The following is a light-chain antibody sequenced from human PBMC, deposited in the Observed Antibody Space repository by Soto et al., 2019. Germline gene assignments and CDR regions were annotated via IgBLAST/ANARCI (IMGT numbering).Light chain of an antibody. Sequence: EIVLTQSPGTLSVSPGQRVTLSCRASQSVGRNYLAWYQQKPGQAPRLLIHCASTRATGIPDRFSGSGSGTDFTLTISRLEPEDFAVYFCQQYASSPLTFGGGAKVETK. CDR2: CAS. CDR3: QQYASSPLT. J-gene: IGKJ4*01. CDR1: QSVGRNY. V-gene: IGKV3-20*01.